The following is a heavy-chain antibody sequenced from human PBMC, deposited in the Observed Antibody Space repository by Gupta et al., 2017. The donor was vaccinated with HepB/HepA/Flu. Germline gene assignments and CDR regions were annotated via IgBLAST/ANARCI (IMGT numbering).Heavy chain of an antibody. CDR1: GFTFSNYI. CDR2: ISSSTSYI. V-gene: IGHV3-21*01. D-gene: IGHD1-26*01. J-gene: IGHJ4*02. CDR3: ARDGGNYFDY. Sequence: EVQLVESGGGLVKRGGSLSLSCAASGFTFSNYIMNWVRQAPGKGLEWVSSISSSTSYIYYADSVKGRFTISRDNAKNSLYLQMNSLRAEDTAVYYCARDGGNYFDYWGQGTLVTVSS.